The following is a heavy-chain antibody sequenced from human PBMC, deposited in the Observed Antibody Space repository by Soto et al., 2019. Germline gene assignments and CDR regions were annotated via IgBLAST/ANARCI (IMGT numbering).Heavy chain of an antibody. Sequence: QVQLVQSGAEVKKPGASVKVSCKASGYTFSNYAFSWVRQAPGQGLEWMGWISAYNGNTNYAQKLKGRVTMTTDATTSTAYMELRTLTSDDTAVYYCARGQPYYYDSSGYYHGTFFDYWGQGTLVTVSS. V-gene: IGHV1-18*01. CDR3: ARGQPYYYDSSGYYHGTFFDY. J-gene: IGHJ4*02. D-gene: IGHD3-22*01. CDR1: GYTFSNYA. CDR2: ISAYNGNT.